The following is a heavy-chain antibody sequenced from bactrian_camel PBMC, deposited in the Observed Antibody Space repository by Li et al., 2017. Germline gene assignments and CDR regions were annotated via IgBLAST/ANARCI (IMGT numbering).Heavy chain of an antibody. D-gene: IGHD3*01. Sequence: HVQLVESGGGSVQAGGSLRLSCAVSAYTFSNYCLGWFRQSLGKERERVASISDGGGARQLYADSVQGRFTISRDNAKEMLYLQMNNLKPEDTAMYYCVADPYWRDRSMRPGDFEYWGQGTQVTVS. CDR2: ISDGGGA. CDR1: AYTFSNYC. J-gene: IGHJ4*01. V-gene: IGHV3S53*01. CDR3: VADPYWRDRSMRPGDFEY.